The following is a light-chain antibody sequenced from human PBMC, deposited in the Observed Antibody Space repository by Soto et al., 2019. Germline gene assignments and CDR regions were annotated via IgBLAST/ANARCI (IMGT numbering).Light chain of an antibody. CDR1: QDISRF. J-gene: IGKJ2*01. Sequence: DVQMTQPPSAMSASVGDRVTITCRASQDISRFVAWFQQKPGKAPERLIYDTSTLQVGVPSRFSGGGSGTEFTLAISGLQPEDFATYYCLQHNSYPYTFGQGTKVDIK. V-gene: IGKV1-17*03. CDR2: DTS. CDR3: LQHNSYPYT.